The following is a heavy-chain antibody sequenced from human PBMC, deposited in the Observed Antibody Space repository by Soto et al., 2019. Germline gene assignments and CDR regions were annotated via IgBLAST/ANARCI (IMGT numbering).Heavy chain of an antibody. Sequence: QVHLVQSGAEVKKPGASVKVSCKASGYTFTSYGITWVRQAPGQGLEWMGWISAHNGNSDYAQKLQGRVIVTRDTSTRTAYMELRSLISDDTAVYYCARVRYGNYRGQGALVTVSS. CDR3: ARVRYGNY. CDR1: GYTFTSYG. CDR2: ISAHNGNS. D-gene: IGHD1-1*01. V-gene: IGHV1-18*01. J-gene: IGHJ4*02.